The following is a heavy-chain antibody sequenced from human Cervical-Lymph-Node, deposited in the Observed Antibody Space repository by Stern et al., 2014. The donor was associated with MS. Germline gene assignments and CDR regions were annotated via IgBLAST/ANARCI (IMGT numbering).Heavy chain of an antibody. CDR3: ARIGGSYCGTLDY. V-gene: IGHV3-21*06. Sequence: EVQLVESGGGLVKPGGSLRLSCAASGFTFSGSSMTWVRQAPGKGLERVSSILSGGGHINYADSVKGRFTITRDNDKNSLQLQMSSLRAEDTALYYCARIGGSYCGTLDYWGQGTLAIVSS. D-gene: IGHD1-26*01. CDR1: GFTFSGSS. J-gene: IGHJ4*02. CDR2: ILSGGGHI.